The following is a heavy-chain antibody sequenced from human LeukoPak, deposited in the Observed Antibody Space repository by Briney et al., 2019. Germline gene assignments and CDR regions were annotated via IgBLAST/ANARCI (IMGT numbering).Heavy chain of an antibody. D-gene: IGHD4-17*01. CDR3: ARLGGGDYVFDY. J-gene: IGHJ4*02. V-gene: IGHV1-69*05. CDR2: IIPIFGTA. CDR1: GGTFSSYA. Sequence: SVKVSCKVSGGTFSSYAISWVRQAPGQGLEWMGGIIPIFGTANYAQKFQGRVTITTDESTSTAYMELRSLRSDDTAVYYCARLGGGDYVFDYWGQGTLVTVSS.